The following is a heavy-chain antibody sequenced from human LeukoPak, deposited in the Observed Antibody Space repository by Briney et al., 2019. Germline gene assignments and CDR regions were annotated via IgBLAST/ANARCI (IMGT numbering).Heavy chain of an antibody. J-gene: IGHJ4*02. CDR1: GFTFSSYA. Sequence: PGGSLRLSCAASGFTFSSYAMSWVRQAPGKGLEWVSAISGSGGSTYYADSVKGRFTISRDNSKNTLYLQMNSLRAEDTAVYCCAKDDGDYVINYFDYWGQGTLVTVSS. V-gene: IGHV3-23*01. CDR2: ISGSGGST. D-gene: IGHD4-17*01. CDR3: AKDDGDYVINYFDY.